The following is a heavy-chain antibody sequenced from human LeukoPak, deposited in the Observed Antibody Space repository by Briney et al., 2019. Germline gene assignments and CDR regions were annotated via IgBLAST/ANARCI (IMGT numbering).Heavy chain of an antibody. D-gene: IGHD3-22*01. V-gene: IGHV4-59*12. CDR2: IYYSGST. Sequence: SETLSLTCTVSGGSISSYYWSWIRQPPGKGLEWIGYIYYSGSTNYNPSLKSRVTISVDTSKNQFSLKLSSVTAADTAVYYCARDGTSDSPLDYWGQGTLVTVSS. CDR1: GGSISSYY. CDR3: ARDGTSDSPLDY. J-gene: IGHJ4*02.